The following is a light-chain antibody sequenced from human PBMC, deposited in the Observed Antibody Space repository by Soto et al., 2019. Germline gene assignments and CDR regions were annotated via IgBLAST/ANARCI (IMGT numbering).Light chain of an antibody. CDR1: SSDVGGYNS. V-gene: IGLV2-8*01. CDR2: EIT. Sequence: QSALTQPPSAYGSPGQSVTISCTGTSSDVGGYNSVSWYQQYPGKAPKLMIYEITKRPSGVPDRFSGSTSGNTASLTVSGLQAEDEADYYCYSYAGSNNWVFGGGTKVTVL. CDR3: YSYAGSNNWV. J-gene: IGLJ3*02.